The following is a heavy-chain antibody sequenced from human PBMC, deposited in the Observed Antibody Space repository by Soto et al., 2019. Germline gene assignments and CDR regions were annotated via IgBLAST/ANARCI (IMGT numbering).Heavy chain of an antibody. V-gene: IGHV4-34*01. J-gene: IGHJ4*02. CDR3: ARGGWYYSF. D-gene: IGHD6-19*01. Sequence: PSETLSLTCAVYGGSFSGYYWSWIRQPPGKGLECIGEINHSGSTNYNPSLKSRVTISVDTSKNQFSLKLSSVTAADTAVYYCARGGWYYSFWGQGTLVTVSS. CDR2: INHSGST. CDR1: GGSFSGYY.